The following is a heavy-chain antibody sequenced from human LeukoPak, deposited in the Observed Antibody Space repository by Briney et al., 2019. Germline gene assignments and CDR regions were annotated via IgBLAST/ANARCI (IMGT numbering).Heavy chain of an antibody. CDR3: AKLRQTGTIYDGFDI. CDR2: IRGGAGSP. Sequence: PGGSLRLSCAASGFTFSSYAMTWVRQAPGKGLEWVPSIRGGAGSPTYADSVKGRFTISRDNSKNTLYLQVNSLRAEDTAVYHCAKLRQTGTIYDGFDIWGQGTLVTVSS. V-gene: IGHV3-23*01. D-gene: IGHD1-14*01. J-gene: IGHJ3*02. CDR1: GFTFSSYA.